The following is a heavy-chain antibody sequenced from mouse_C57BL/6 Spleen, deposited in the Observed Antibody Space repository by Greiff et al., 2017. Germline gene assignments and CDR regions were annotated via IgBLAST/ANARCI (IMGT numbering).Heavy chain of an antibody. CDR1: GFTFSSYA. J-gene: IGHJ2*01. Sequence: DVMLVESGGGLVKPGGSLKLSCAASGFTFSSYAMSWVRQTPEKRLEWVATISDGGSYTYYPDNVKGRFTISRDNAKNNLYLQMSHLKSEDTAMYYCAYGLAFFDYWGQGTTLTVSS. CDR3: AYGLAFFDY. V-gene: IGHV5-4*03. CDR2: ISDGGSYT. D-gene: IGHD1-2*01.